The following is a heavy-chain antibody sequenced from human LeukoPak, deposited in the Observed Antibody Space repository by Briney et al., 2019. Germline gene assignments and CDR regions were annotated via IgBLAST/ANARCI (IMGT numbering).Heavy chain of an antibody. CDR1: GYTFTSYG. Sequence: ASVKVSCKASGYTFTSYGISWVRQAPGQGLEWMGWINAGNGNTKYSQKFQGRVTITRDTSASTAYMELSSLRSEDTAVYYCARSPDYGKPLTDWYFDLWGRGTLVIVSS. V-gene: IGHV1-3*01. J-gene: IGHJ2*01. CDR2: INAGNGNT. D-gene: IGHD4-17*01. CDR3: ARSPDYGKPLTDWYFDL.